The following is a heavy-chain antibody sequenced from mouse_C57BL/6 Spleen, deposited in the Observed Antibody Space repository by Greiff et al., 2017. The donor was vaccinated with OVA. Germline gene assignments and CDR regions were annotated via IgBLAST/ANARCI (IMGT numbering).Heavy chain of an antibody. D-gene: IGHD1-1*01. V-gene: IGHV1-80*01. Sequence: VKLMESGAELVKPGASVKISCKASGYAFSSYWMNWVKQRPGKGLEWIGQIYPGDGDTNYNGKFKGKATLTADKSSSTAYMQLSSLTSEDSAVYFCARLGVVAHWYFDVWGTGTTVTVSS. CDR3: ARLGVVAHWYFDV. CDR2: IYPGDGDT. CDR1: GYAFSSYW. J-gene: IGHJ1*03.